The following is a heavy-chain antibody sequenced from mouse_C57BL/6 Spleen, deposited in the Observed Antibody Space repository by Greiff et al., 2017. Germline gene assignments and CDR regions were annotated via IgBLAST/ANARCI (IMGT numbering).Heavy chain of an antibody. CDR1: GFTFSDYG. CDR2: ISNLAYSI. Sequence: DVKLVESGGGLVQPGGSLKLSCAASGFTFSDYGMAWVRQAPRKGPEWVAFISNLAYSIYYADTVTGRFTIARENAKNTLYLEMSSLRSEATAMYYCAGQVYYGNRYYYAMDDWGQGTSVTVSS. J-gene: IGHJ4*01. D-gene: IGHD2-1*01. V-gene: IGHV5-15*01. CDR3: AGQVYYGNRYYYAMDD.